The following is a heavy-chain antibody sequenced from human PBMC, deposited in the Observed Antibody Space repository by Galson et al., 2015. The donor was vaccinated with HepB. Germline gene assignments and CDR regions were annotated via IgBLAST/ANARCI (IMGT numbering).Heavy chain of an antibody. CDR3: ARAPSQYFDC. CDR2: INTNAGHP. J-gene: IGHJ4*02. V-gene: IGHV7-4-1*02. D-gene: IGHD2/OR15-2a*01. CDR1: GYTFSNYG. Sequence: SVKVSCKASGYTFSNYGINWVRQAPGQGLEWVGWINTNAGHPTYAQDFTGRFVFSLDTSVSTAFLQINSLKAEDTAIYYCARAPSQYFDCWGQGTLVTVSS.